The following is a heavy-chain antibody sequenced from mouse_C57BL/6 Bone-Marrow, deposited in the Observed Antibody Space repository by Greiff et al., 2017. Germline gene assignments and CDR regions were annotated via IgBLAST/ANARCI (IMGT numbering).Heavy chain of an antibody. V-gene: IGHV5-9-1*02. CDR3: TRVYYYPFDY. CDR2: ISSGGDYI. Sequence: EVQLVESGEGLVKPGGSLQLSCAASGFTFSSYAMSWVRQTPETRLEWVAYISSGGDYIYYADTVKGRFTISRDNARNTLYLQMSSLKSEDTAMYYCTRVYYYPFDYWGQGTTLTVSS. J-gene: IGHJ2*01. CDR1: GFTFSSYA. D-gene: IGHD1-1*01.